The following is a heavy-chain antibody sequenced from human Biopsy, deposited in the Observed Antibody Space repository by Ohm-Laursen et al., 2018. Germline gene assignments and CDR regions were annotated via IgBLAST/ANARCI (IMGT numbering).Heavy chain of an antibody. J-gene: IGHJ3*02. CDR3: AGIVLGPTNDAFDI. D-gene: IGHD1-26*01. CDR1: GDSISNYY. CDR2: IYPGGGA. V-gene: IGHV4-4*07. Sequence: SVTLSLTCTVSGDSISNYYWSWIRPAAGQGLDWIGRIYPGGGAIYNPSLKSRVTMSVDTSKNHFSLNLNLVTAADTAVYYCAGIVLGPTNDAFDIWGQGTMVTVSS.